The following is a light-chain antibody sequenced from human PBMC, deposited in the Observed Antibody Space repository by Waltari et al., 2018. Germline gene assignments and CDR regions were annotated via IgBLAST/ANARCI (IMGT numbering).Light chain of an antibody. J-gene: IGKJ1*01. Sequence: IVLTQSPGTLSLSPGERATLSCRASQSIPGTLVWYQQKPDQPPRLLIYGASNRAAGLPDRFSGSGFGTDFSLTISRLEPEDFAVYYCQHYVRLPVAFGQGTKV. CDR3: QHYVRLPVA. CDR2: GAS. V-gene: IGKV3-20*01. CDR1: QSIPGT.